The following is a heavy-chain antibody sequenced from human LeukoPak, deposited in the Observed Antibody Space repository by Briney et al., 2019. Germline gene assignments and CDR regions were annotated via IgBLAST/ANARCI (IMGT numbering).Heavy chain of an antibody. CDR1: GYTFTSYG. Sequence: GASVKVSCKASGYTFTSYGISWVRQAPGQGLEWMGWISAYNGNTNYAQKLQGRVTMTTDTSTSTAYMELRSLRSDDTAVYYCARARVGANYYYYMDVWGKGTTVTVSS. D-gene: IGHD1-26*01. V-gene: IGHV1-18*01. CDR3: ARARVGANYYYYMDV. J-gene: IGHJ6*03. CDR2: ISAYNGNT.